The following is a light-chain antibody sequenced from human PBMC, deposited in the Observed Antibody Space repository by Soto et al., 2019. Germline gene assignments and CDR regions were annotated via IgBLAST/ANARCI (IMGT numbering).Light chain of an antibody. CDR1: QSISSW. J-gene: IGKJ2*01. Sequence: DIQMTQSPSTLSASVGDRVTITCRASQSISSWLAWYQQKPGKAPKLLIYKASSLESGGLSRFSGSGSRTEFTLTISSLQPDDFASYYCQQYNSYSRNTFGQGTKLEIK. CDR2: KAS. V-gene: IGKV1-5*03. CDR3: QQYNSYSRNT.